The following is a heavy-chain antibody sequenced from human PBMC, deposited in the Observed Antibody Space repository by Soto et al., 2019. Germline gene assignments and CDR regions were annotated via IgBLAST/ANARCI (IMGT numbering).Heavy chain of an antibody. Sequence: GGSLRLSCAASGFTFSSYSMNWVRQAPGKGLEWVSSISSSSSYIYYADSVKGRFTISRDNAKNSLYLQMNSLRVEDTAVYYCAREHYDFWSGYYPYYYYGMDVWGQGTTVTVSS. D-gene: IGHD3-3*01. V-gene: IGHV3-21*01. CDR3: AREHYDFWSGYYPYYYYGMDV. CDR1: GFTFSSYS. CDR2: ISSSSSYI. J-gene: IGHJ6*02.